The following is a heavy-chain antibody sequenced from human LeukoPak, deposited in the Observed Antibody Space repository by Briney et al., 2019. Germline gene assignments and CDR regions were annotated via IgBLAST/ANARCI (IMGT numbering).Heavy chain of an antibody. CDR1: GGSISSSSYY. Sequence: SETLSLTCTVSGGSISSSSYYWGWIRQPPGKGLEWIGSIYYSGSTYYNPSLKSRVTISVDTSKNQFSLKLSSVTAADTAVYYCARLDKVVTADGAFDIWGRGTMVTVSS. CDR2: IYYSGST. J-gene: IGHJ3*02. D-gene: IGHD4-23*01. V-gene: IGHV4-39*01. CDR3: ARLDKVVTADGAFDI.